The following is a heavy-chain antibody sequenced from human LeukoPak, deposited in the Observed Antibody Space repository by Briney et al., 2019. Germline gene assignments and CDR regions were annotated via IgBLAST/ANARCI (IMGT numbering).Heavy chain of an antibody. J-gene: IGHJ5*02. CDR2: ISYEGSNK. CDR1: GFTFRSYL. V-gene: IGHV3-30*04. Sequence: PGGSLILSCAASGFTFRSYLMHWVRQAPGKGLEWVAVISYEGSNKYYADSLKGRFTISRDNSKNTLYLQMNSLRSEDTAVHYCARDATGDGDLESWGQGTLVTVSP. CDR3: ARDATGDGDLES. D-gene: IGHD4-17*01.